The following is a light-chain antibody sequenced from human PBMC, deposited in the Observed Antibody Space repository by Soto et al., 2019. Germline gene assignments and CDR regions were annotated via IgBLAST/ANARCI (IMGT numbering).Light chain of an antibody. CDR1: SSDVGGYNY. CDR2: DVS. V-gene: IGLV2-14*03. CDR3: SSYTSDNTYV. J-gene: IGLJ1*01. Sequence: QSALTQPASVSGSPGQSITISCSGTSSDVGGYNYVSWYQQHPGKAPRVMIYDVSNRPSGVSDRFSGSKSGNTATLAISGHQAEDEADYYCSSYTSDNTYVFASGTKLTVL.